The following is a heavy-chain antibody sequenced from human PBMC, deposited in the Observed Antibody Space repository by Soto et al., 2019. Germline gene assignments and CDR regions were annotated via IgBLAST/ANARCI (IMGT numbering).Heavy chain of an antibody. J-gene: IGHJ6*02. Sequence: PSETLSLTCAVYGGSFCGYYWSWIRQPPGKGLEWIGEINHSGSTNYNPSLKSRVTISVDTSKNQFSLKLSSVTAADTAVYFCARLATDPMLYYYYGMDVWGQGTTVTVSS. CDR3: ARLATDPMLYYYYGMDV. D-gene: IGHD5-12*01. CDR2: INHSGST. V-gene: IGHV4-34*01. CDR1: GGSFCGYY.